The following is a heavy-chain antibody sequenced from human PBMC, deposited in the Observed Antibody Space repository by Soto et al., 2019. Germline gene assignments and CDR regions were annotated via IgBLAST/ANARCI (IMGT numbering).Heavy chain of an antibody. J-gene: IGHJ4*02. D-gene: IGHD6-19*01. CDR3: AKDAPYSSRWYGGWRGNFDY. Sequence: EVQLLESGGGLVQPGGSLRLSCAASGFTFSSYAMSWVRQAPGKGLEWVSAISGSGGSTYYADSVKGRFTISRDNSKNTLYLQMNSLRAEDTAVYYCAKDAPYSSRWYGGWRGNFDYWGQGTLVTVSS. V-gene: IGHV3-23*01. CDR2: ISGSGGST. CDR1: GFTFSSYA.